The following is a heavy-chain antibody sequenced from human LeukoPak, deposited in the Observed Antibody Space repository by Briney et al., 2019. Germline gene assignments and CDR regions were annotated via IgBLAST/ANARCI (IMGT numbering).Heavy chain of an antibody. CDR2: IGGSGYPT. CDR3: AKIKSSGSYDYFDY. V-gene: IGHV3-23*01. Sequence: GGSLRLSCAASRFTFSNYAMTWVRQAPGKGLEWVSTIGGSGYPTYYADSVKGRFTISRDNSKNTLYLQMNSLRAEDTAVYYCAKIKSSGSYDYFDYWGQGTLVTGSS. CDR1: RFTFSNYA. J-gene: IGHJ4*02. D-gene: IGHD1-26*01.